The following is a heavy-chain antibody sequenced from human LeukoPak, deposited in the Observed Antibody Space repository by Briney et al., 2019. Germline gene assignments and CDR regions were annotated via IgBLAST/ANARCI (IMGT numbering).Heavy chain of an antibody. CDR2: INRNSGGT. CDR3: ARPFWNPEDWFDP. CDR1: GYTLTGYY. D-gene: IGHD1-1*01. J-gene: IGHJ5*02. V-gene: IGHV1-2*02. Sequence: GASVKVSCKASGYTLTGYYMHWVRQAPGQGLEWMGWINRNSGGTNYAQKFQGRVTMTRDTSISTAYMELSRLRSDDTAVYYCARPFWNPEDWFDPWGQGTLVTVSS.